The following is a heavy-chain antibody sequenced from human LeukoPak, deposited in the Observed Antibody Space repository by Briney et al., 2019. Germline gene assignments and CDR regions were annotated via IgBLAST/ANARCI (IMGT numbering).Heavy chain of an antibody. Sequence: PGGSLRLSCAASGFTFSGWAMSWVRQAPGKGLEWVSAVSPSGDTTYYADSVKGRFTISRDNSKNTLYLQMNSLRAEDTAVYYCAKEGCTRCTPFVDYWGQGILVTVSS. J-gene: IGHJ4*02. D-gene: IGHD2-2*01. CDR3: AKEGCTRCTPFVDY. V-gene: IGHV3-23*01. CDR2: VSPSGDTT. CDR1: GFTFSGWA.